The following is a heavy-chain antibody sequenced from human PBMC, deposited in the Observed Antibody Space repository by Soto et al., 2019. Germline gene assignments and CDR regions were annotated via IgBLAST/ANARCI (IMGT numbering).Heavy chain of an antibody. V-gene: IGHV5-51*01. J-gene: IGHJ6*02. CDR3: ARVPDSSLGTMDV. D-gene: IGHD6-19*01. CDR1: GYSFTTYW. CDR2: MIPGDSDT. Sequence: GESLKLSCKGSGYSFTTYWIGWVRQLPGQGLEWMGVMIPGDSDTRYSPSFQGQVTMSADPSTNTAYLEWSSLKAEDSAMYYCARVPDSSLGTMDVWGQGTTVTVSS.